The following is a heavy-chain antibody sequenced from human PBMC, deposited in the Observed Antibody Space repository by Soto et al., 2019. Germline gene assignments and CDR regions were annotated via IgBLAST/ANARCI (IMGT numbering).Heavy chain of an antibody. J-gene: IGHJ5*02. D-gene: IGHD6-13*01. CDR2: LSSRSSTI. V-gene: IGHV3-48*01. CDR3: ARQPERISEIGWFDP. Sequence: EVQLVESGGGLVQPGGSLRLSCAASGFTFSSYSMNWVRQAPGKGLEWVSYLSSRSSTIYYADSVKGRFTISRDNAKNSLYLQRNSLRAEYTAVYYCARQPERISEIGWFDPWGQGTLVTVSS. CDR1: GFTFSSYS.